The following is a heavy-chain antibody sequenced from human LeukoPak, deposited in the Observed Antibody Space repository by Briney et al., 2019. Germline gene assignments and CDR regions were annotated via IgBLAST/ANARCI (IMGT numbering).Heavy chain of an antibody. Sequence: SQTLSLTCAISGDSVSSNSDAWNWIRQSPSRGLEWLGRTYYRSKWYNDYAVSVKSRITINLDTSKNQFSLQLNSVTPEDTAVYYCARELRSGYYYFDYWGQGTLVTVSS. CDR3: ARELRSGYYYFDY. D-gene: IGHD3-3*01. J-gene: IGHJ4*02. V-gene: IGHV6-1*01. CDR1: GDSVSSNSDA. CDR2: TYYRSKWYN.